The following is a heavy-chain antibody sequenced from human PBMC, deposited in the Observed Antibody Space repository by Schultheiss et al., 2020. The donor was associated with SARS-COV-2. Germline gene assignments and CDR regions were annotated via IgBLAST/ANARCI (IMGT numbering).Heavy chain of an antibody. D-gene: IGHD3-22*01. Sequence: SQTLSLTCTVSGGSISSYYWSWTRQPAGKGLEWIGRIYTSGSTNYNPSLKSRVTMSVDTSKNQFSLKLSSVTAADTAVYYCARARTIDSSGYLWEREFDYWGQGTLVTVSS. J-gene: IGHJ4*02. CDR3: ARARTIDSSGYLWEREFDY. CDR1: GGSISSYY. CDR2: IYTSGST. V-gene: IGHV4-4*07.